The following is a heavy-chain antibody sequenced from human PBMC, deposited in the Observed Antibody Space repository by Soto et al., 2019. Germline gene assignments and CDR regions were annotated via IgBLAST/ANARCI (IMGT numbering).Heavy chain of an antibody. D-gene: IGHD6-19*01. J-gene: IGHJ4*02. CDR2: MTSDMKTI. CDR1: GFTFSVYS. V-gene: IGHV3-48*02. CDR3: ARSVEGHFDY. Sequence: EVQLVESGGGLVQPGGSLRLSCAASGFTFSVYSMNWIRQAPGKGLKWVSYMTSDMKTIHYADSVKGRFTISRDNAKNLVYLQMTSLRDEDTALYYCARSVEGHFDYWGQGALVTVSS.